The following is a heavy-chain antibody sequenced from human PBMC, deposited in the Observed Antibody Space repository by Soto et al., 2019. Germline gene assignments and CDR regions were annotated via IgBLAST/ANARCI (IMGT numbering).Heavy chain of an antibody. J-gene: IGHJ6*02. CDR2: ISGYNGNT. CDR1: GYTFTRSG. V-gene: IGHV1-18*01. CDR3: ARAGEIPYYYYGMDV. Sequence: QVQLVQSGGEVKKPGASVKVSCKASGYTFTRSGVSWVRQAPGQGLEWMGWISGYNGNTKYEQKFQDRVTMTTDTSTSTAYMEVRSLRSDDTAVYYCARAGEIPYYYYGMDVWGQGTTVIVSS.